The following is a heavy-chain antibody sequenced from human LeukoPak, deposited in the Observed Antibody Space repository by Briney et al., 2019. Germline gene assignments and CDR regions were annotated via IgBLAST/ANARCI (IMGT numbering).Heavy chain of an antibody. Sequence: GGSLRLSCAASGFTFSNYAMSWVRQAPGKGLEWVSALSGSGVTTYYAHSVKGRFTISRDNPKNTLYLQMHSLRAEDTAVYYCAKVASSSWYAYFDHWGRGTLVTVSS. CDR3: AKVASSSWYAYFDH. CDR2: LSGSGVTT. V-gene: IGHV3-23*01. J-gene: IGHJ4*02. D-gene: IGHD6-13*01. CDR1: GFTFSNYA.